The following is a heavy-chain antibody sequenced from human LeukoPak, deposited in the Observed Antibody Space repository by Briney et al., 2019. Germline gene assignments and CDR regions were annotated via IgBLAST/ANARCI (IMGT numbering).Heavy chain of an antibody. D-gene: IGHD5-18*01. V-gene: IGHV3-48*01. CDR3: ARGNRYSYGYGFDY. J-gene: IGHJ4*02. CDR1: GFTFSSYS. CDR2: ISSSSSTI. Sequence: GGSLRLSCAASGFTFSSYSMNWVRQAPGKGLEWVSYISSSSSTIYYADSVKGRFTISRDNAKNSLYLQMNSLRAEDTAVYYCARGNRYSYGYGFDYWGQGTLVTVSS.